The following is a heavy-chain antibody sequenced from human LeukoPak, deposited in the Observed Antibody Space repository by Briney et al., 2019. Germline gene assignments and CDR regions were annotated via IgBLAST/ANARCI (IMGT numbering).Heavy chain of an antibody. CDR2: IYYSGST. CDR3: ARQGTSSSFFDY. D-gene: IGHD3/OR15-3a*01. CDR1: GGSISSYY. Sequence: SETLSLTCTVSGGSISSYYWSWIRQPPGKGLEWIGYIYYSGSTNYNPSLKSRVTISVDTSKNQFSLKLSSVTAADTAVYYYARQGTSSSFFDYWGQGTLVTVSS. J-gene: IGHJ4*02. V-gene: IGHV4-59*08.